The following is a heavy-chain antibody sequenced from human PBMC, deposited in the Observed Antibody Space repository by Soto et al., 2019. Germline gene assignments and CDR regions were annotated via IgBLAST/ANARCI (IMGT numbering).Heavy chain of an antibody. D-gene: IGHD2-15*01. CDR2: MNPNSSNT. CDR3: ARVGDCSGGSCYPIRYYYYGMDV. J-gene: IGHJ6*02. CDR1: GYTFTSYH. V-gene: IGHV1-8*01. Sequence: GGSVKVSCKASGYTFTSYHINCVRQATGQALELMGWMNPNSSNTGYAQKFQGRVTMTRNPSISTAYMELSSLRSEDTAVYYCARVGDCSGGSCYPIRYYYYGMDVWGQGTTVTVSS.